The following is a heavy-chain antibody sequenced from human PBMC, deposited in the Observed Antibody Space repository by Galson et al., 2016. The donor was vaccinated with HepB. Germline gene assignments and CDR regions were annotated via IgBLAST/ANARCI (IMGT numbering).Heavy chain of an antibody. V-gene: IGHV3-30-3*01. CDR2: ISYDGNNK. D-gene: IGHD5-18*01. CDR1: GFTFSTYA. Sequence: SLRLSCAASGFTFSTYAMHWVRQAPGKGLEWVAVISYDGNNKYFAGSVKGRFTISRENSYNTLYLQMKSLRPDDTAVYYSATVGGSSYGARNDGFDIWGHGTMVTVSS. J-gene: IGHJ3*02. CDR3: ATVGGSSYGARNDGFDI.